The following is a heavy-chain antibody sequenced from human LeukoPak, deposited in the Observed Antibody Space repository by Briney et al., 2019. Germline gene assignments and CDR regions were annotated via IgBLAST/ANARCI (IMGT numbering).Heavy chain of an antibody. V-gene: IGHV3-7*01. J-gene: IGHJ4*02. CDR1: GFTFTDYW. Sequence: GGSLRLSCAASGFTFTDYWMTWVRQVPGKGLGWVANIHKAGSESYYVDSVKGRFAISRDNAKNSLYLQLSSLRVDDTAVYYCARVGTWELQRVFEYWGQGTLVTVSS. D-gene: IGHD1-26*01. CDR2: IHKAGSES. CDR3: ARVGTWELQRVFEY.